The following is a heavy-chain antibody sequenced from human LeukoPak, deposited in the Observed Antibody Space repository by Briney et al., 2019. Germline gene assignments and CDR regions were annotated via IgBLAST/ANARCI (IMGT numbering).Heavy chain of an antibody. CDR3: ARGGGDGYNFGF. CDR2: ISYDGRDK. V-gene: IGHV3-30*04. D-gene: IGHD5-24*01. J-gene: IGHJ4*02. Sequence: GGSLRLSCAASGFTFSTYAMHWVRQAPGMGLEWVAVISYDGRDKSYADSVKGRFTISRDNSKNTLFLQISSLRAEDTAVYYCARGGGDGYNFGFWGQGSLVTVSS. CDR1: GFTFSTYA.